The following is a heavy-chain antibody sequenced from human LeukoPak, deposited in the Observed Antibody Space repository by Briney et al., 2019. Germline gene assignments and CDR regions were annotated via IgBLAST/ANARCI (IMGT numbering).Heavy chain of an antibody. V-gene: IGHV1-18*04. CDR2: ISAYNHNT. J-gene: IGHJ4*02. CDR1: GYSFTDYY. Sequence: ASVKVSCNASGYSFTDYYIHWVRQAPGQGLEWMGWISAYNHNTNYAQNFQGRVTMTTDTSTNTAYMELRSLRSDDTAVYYCTRDWRTTGIYLDYWGQGTLVTVSS. CDR3: TRDWRTTGIYLDY. D-gene: IGHD1-1*01.